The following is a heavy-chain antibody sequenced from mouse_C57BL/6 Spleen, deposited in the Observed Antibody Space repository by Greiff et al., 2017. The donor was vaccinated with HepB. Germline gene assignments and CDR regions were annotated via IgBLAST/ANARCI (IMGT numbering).Heavy chain of an antibody. CDR3: AMGYSNYWYFDV. CDR1: GYTFTSYW. D-gene: IGHD2-5*01. CDR2: IHPSDSDT. J-gene: IGHJ1*03. V-gene: IGHV1-74*01. Sequence: QVHVKQHGAELVKPGASVKVSCKASGYTFTSYWMHWVKQRPGQGLEWIGRIHPSDSDTNYNQKFKGKATLTVDKSSSTAYMQLSSLTSEDSAVYYCAMGYSNYWYFDVWGTGTTVTVSS.